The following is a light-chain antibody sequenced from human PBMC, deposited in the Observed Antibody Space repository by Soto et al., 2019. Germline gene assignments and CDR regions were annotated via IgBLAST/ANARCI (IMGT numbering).Light chain of an antibody. CDR2: GAS. V-gene: IGKV3-20*01. CDR3: HQYGSSPWT. CDR1: QSVSSGS. J-gene: IGKJ1*01. Sequence: EIVLTQSPGTLSLSPGERATLSCRATQSVSSGSLAWYQQKPGQAPRLLIFGASGRPTGIPDRFSGSGSGTVFSLTISRLEPEDFAVYYCHQYGSSPWTFGQGTKVEI.